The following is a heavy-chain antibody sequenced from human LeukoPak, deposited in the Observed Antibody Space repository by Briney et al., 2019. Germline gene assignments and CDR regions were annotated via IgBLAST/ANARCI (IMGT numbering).Heavy chain of an antibody. CDR3: ARLWNWNWFDP. CDR1: GGSISSYY. Sequence: ASETLSLTCTVSGGSISSYYWSWIRQPPGKGLEWIGYIYTSGSTNYNPSLKSRVTISVDTSKNQFSLKLSSVTAADTAVYYCARLWNWNWFDPWGQGTLVTVSS. D-gene: IGHD1-7*01. V-gene: IGHV4-4*09. J-gene: IGHJ5*02. CDR2: IYTSGST.